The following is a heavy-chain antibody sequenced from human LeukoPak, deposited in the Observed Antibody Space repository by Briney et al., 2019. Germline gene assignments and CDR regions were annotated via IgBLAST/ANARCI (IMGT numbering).Heavy chain of an antibody. V-gene: IGHV3-21*01. CDR3: AREARLYYYDSSGYSP. CDR2: ISSSSYI. Sequence: PGGSLRLSCAASGFTFSSYSMNWVRQAPGKGLEWVSSISSSSYIYYADSVKGRFTISRDNAKNSLYLQMNSLRAEDTAVYYCAREARLYYYDSSGYSPWGQGTLVTVSS. CDR1: GFTFSSYS. D-gene: IGHD3-22*01. J-gene: IGHJ5*02.